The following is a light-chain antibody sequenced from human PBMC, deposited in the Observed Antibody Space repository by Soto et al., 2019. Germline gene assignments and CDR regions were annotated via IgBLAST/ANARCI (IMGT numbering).Light chain of an antibody. CDR1: QSISSS. J-gene: IGKJ4*01. CDR2: DAS. CDR3: QQHSDWPLT. V-gene: IGKV3-11*01. Sequence: EIVMTQSPVTLSLSPGERATLSCRASQSISSSLAWYQQNPGQAPRLLIFDASNRATGIPVRFSGSGSGTDLTLTISSLEPDDFTVYYCQQHSDWPLTFGGGTKVDIK.